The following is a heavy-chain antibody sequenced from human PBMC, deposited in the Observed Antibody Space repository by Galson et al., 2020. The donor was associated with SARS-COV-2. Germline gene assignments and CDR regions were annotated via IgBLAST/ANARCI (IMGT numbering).Heavy chain of an antibody. CDR2: IYSSGST. CDR3: ARGPITMVHAFDY. V-gene: IGHV4-30-4*07. J-gene: IGHJ4*02. CDR1: GGLRSGSYS. D-gene: IGHD3-10*01. Sequence: SETLSLTCAVSGGLRSGSYSWSWVRQPPGKGLEWIGYIYSSGSTHYNPSLKSRITISVDTSKNQFSLKLISVTAADTAVYYCARGPITMVHAFDYWGQGTLVTVSS.